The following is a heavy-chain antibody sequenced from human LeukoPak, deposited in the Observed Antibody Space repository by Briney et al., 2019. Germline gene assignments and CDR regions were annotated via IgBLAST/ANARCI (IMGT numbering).Heavy chain of an antibody. V-gene: IGHV3-30-3*01. CDR2: ISYDGSNK. J-gene: IGHJ4*02. CDR1: GFTFSSYA. D-gene: IGHD3-10*01. Sequence: PGGSLKLSCAASGFTFSSYAMHWVRQAPGKGLEWVAVISYDGSNKYYADSVKGRFTISRDNSKNTLYLQMNSLRAEDTAVYYCARGEYYGSGSYGHFDYWGQGTLVTVSS. CDR3: ARGEYYGSGSYGHFDY.